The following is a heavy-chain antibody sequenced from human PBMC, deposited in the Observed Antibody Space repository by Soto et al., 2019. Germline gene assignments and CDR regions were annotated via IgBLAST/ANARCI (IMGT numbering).Heavy chain of an antibody. CDR3: ARDGITYYDILTGTIFDY. CDR2: ISAYNGNT. J-gene: IGHJ4*02. Sequence: ASVKVSCKASGYTFTSYGISWVRQAPGQGLEWMGWISAYNGNTNYAQKLQGRVTMTTDTSTSTAYIELRSLRSDDTAVYYCARDGITYYDILTGTIFDYWGQGTLVTVSS. V-gene: IGHV1-18*01. CDR1: GYTFTSYG. D-gene: IGHD3-9*01.